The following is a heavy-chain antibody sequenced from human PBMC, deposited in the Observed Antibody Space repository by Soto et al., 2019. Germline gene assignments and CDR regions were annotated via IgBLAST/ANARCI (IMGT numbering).Heavy chain of an antibody. CDR2: ISYDGSNK. CDR1: GFTFSSYA. V-gene: IGHV3-30-3*01. CDR3: ARDLGVISIRRSPDY. Sequence: QVQLVESGGGVVQPGRSLRLSCAASGFTFSSYAMHWVRQAPGKGLEWVAVISYDGSNKYYADSVKGRFTISRDNSKNTLYLQMNSLRAEDTAVYYCARDLGVISIRRSPDYWGQGTLVTVSS. J-gene: IGHJ4*02. D-gene: IGHD2-21*01.